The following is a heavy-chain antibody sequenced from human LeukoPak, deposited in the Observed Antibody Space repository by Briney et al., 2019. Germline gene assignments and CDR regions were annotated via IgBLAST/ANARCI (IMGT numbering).Heavy chain of an antibody. CDR2: ISGSGITT. D-gene: IGHD3-3*01. CDR3: AKETALVGGHAAIFDH. Sequence: GGSLRLSCAASGFTFSGYTMNWVRQAPGKGPEWVSSISGSGITTSYADSVKGRFTISREYSNNTLYLQMSSLRAEDTAIYYCAKETALVGGHAAIFDHWGQGTLVTVSS. V-gene: IGHV3-23*01. CDR1: GFTFSGYT. J-gene: IGHJ4*02.